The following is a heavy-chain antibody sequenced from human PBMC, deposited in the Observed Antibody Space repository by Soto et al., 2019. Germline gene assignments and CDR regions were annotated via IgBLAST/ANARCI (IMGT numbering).Heavy chain of an antibody. Sequence: ASVKVSCKASGYTFTSYGISWVRQAPGQGLEWMGWISAYNGNTNYAQKLQGRVTMTTDTSTSTAYMELRSLRSEDTAVYYCARDRVVPAAMTAFDIWGQGTMVTVSS. V-gene: IGHV1-18*01. J-gene: IGHJ3*02. CDR2: ISAYNGNT. CDR1: GYTFTSYG. D-gene: IGHD2-2*01. CDR3: ARDRVVPAAMTAFDI.